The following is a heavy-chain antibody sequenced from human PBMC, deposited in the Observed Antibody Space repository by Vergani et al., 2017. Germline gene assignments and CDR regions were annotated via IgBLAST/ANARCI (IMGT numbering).Heavy chain of an antibody. Sequence: EVQLLESGGDLVQPGGSLRLSCTASGFIFSTYAMSWVRQAPGKGREWVSGISASGAPTYYTDSVKGRVTISRDNSKNTLYLQMNRRRVEDTAVYYCARAYGRYYWFDYWGQRTLVTVSS. CDR1: GFIFSTYA. CDR3: ARAYGRYYWFDY. CDR2: ISASGAPT. D-gene: IGHD1-20*01. V-gene: IGHV3-23*01. J-gene: IGHJ4*01.